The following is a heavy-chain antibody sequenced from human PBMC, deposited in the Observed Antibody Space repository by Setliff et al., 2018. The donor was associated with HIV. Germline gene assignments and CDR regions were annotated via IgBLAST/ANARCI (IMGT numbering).Heavy chain of an antibody. J-gene: IGHJ3*02. Sequence: ASVKVSCKASGYTFSSHGITWVRQVPGQGLGWMGWISDYTGNTNYAQKLQARVTMTIDSSTTTAYMELRSLRADDTALYYCARYASYTSDWREAFDIWGQGTMVTVSS. D-gene: IGHD6-19*01. V-gene: IGHV1-18*01. CDR2: ISDYTGNT. CDR1: GYTFSSHG. CDR3: ARYASYTSDWREAFDI.